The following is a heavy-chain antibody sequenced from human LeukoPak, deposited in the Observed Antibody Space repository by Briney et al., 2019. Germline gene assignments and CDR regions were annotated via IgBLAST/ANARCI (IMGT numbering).Heavy chain of an antibody. Sequence: GGSLRLSCAASGFTFEDYAMHWVRQPPGKGLEWVSGISWNSVTIGYEASAKGRFTISRDNAKKSLFLQMNSLRGDDTAVYYCVTDSMGHKYGTLDYWGQGTLVTVSS. J-gene: IGHJ4*02. CDR2: ISWNSVTI. CDR1: GFTFEDYA. V-gene: IGHV3-9*01. CDR3: VTDSMGHKYGTLDY. D-gene: IGHD2-8*01.